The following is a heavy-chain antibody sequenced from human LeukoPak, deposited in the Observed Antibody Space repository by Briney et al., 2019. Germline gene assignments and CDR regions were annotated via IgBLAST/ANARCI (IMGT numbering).Heavy chain of an antibody. Sequence: NTGGSLRLSCAASGFIFSNYGMSWVRQAPGKGLKWVGRIKSKTDGGTTDYAAPVKGRFTISRDDSKNTLFLQMSSLETEDTAVYYCTTNAPARETYYDDSSGYYSGYWGQGTLVTVSS. V-gene: IGHV3-15*01. J-gene: IGHJ4*02. CDR3: TTNAPARETYYDDSSGYYSGY. D-gene: IGHD3-22*01. CDR1: GFIFSNYG. CDR2: IKSKTDGGTT.